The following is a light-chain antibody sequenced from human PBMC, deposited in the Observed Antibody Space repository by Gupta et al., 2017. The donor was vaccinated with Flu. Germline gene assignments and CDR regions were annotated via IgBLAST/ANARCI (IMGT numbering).Light chain of an antibody. CDR1: TGAVTSANY. V-gene: IGLV7-43*01. CDR3: LLYYGGARV. CDR2: STS. J-gene: IGLJ3*02. Sequence: QTVVTQEPSLTVSPGGTVTPTSASSTGAVTSANYPNWFQQKPGQPPKALIYSTSPRHSWTPARFSGSLLGDKAALTLSGVQPDDEAQYYCLLYYGGARVFGGGTKLTVL.